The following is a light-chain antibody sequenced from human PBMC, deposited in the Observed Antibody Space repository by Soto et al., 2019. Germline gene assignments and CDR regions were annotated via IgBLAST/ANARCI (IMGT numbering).Light chain of an antibody. Sequence: DIQMTQAPSSLSASVGDRVIITCRASQGINDFLAWYQQNPGKAPKLLIYAASTLQTGVPSRFGGSGSGTDFTLTISSLQPEDFATYYCQQFNSYPLTFGGGTKVDIK. V-gene: IGKV1-9*01. CDR2: AAS. CDR1: QGINDF. CDR3: QQFNSYPLT. J-gene: IGKJ4*01.